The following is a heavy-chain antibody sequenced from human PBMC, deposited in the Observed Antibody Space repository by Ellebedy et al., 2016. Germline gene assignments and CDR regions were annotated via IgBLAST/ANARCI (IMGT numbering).Heavy chain of an antibody. D-gene: IGHD2-15*01. V-gene: IGHV3-33*01. CDR1: GFTFSSYG. Sequence: GGSLRLSCAASGFTFSSYGMHWVRQAPGKGLEWVAVIWYDGSNKYYADSVKGRFTISRDNSKNTLYLQMNSLRAEDTAVYYCARQYCSGGSCSEYYYYYYGMDVWGQGTTVTVSS. CDR3: ARQYCSGGSCSEYYYYYYGMDV. J-gene: IGHJ6*02. CDR2: IWYDGSNK.